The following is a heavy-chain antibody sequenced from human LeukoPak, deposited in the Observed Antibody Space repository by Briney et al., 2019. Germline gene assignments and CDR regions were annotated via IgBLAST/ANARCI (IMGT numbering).Heavy chain of an antibody. Sequence: GESLKISCKGSGYSFTSYWIGWVRQMPGKGLEWMGIIYPGDSDTRYSPSFQGQVTISADKSISTAYLQRSSLKASDTAMYYWAEFWGGSDANPREYVAFDIWGKGTMVTVSS. D-gene: IGHD3-16*01. CDR3: AEFWGGSDANPREYVAFDI. J-gene: IGHJ3*02. V-gene: IGHV5-51*01. CDR1: GYSFTSYW. CDR2: IYPGDSDT.